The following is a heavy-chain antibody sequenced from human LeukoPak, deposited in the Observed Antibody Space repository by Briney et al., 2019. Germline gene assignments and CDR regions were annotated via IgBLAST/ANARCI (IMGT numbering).Heavy chain of an antibody. CDR3: ATPSNYFDY. CDR1: GFTFSSYA. Sequence: GGSLRLSCAASGFTFSSYAMNWVRQAPGKGLEWVSAISGSGGSTYYADSVKGRFTTSRDNSRNTLYLQMNSLRAEDTAVYYCATPSNYFDYWGQGTLVTVSS. J-gene: IGHJ4*02. V-gene: IGHV3-23*01. CDR2: ISGSGGST. D-gene: IGHD2-2*01.